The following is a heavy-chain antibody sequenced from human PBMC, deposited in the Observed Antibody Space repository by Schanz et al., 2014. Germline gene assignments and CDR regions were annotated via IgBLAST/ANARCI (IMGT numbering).Heavy chain of an antibody. D-gene: IGHD5-12*01. Sequence: QVQLLQFGGGVVQPGRSLRLSCAASGFTFSSYAMHWVRQAPGKGLEWVALISNDGSIKYYADSVEGRFTISRDNSRNTLYLQMNSLRTEDTAVYYCASPSGYSDYGTYFDFWGKGTTVTVSS. CDR3: ASPSGYSDYGTYFDF. CDR1: GFTFSSYA. J-gene: IGHJ6*04. CDR2: ISNDGSIK. V-gene: IGHV3-30-3*01.